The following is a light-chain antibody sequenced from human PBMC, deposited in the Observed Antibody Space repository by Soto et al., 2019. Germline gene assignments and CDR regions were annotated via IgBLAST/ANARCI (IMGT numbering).Light chain of an antibody. CDR3: CARADTSSGL. V-gene: IGLV2-23*01. Sequence: QSVLTQPASVSGSPGQSIIISCTGTSRDVGGYNLFSWYQQYPDKAPKLIIYEGTKRPSGVSNRFSGSWSGDTASLTISGLQAEDEADYYCCARADTSSGLFGGGTKVTVL. CDR2: EGT. CDR1: SRDVGGYNL. J-gene: IGLJ2*01.